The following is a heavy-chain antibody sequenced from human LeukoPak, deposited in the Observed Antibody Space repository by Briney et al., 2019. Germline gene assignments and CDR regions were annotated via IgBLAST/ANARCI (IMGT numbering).Heavy chain of an antibody. CDR2: IYSGGST. CDR3: ASVPLADYDFWSGYYYYFDY. V-gene: IGHV3-53*01. CDR1: GFTVSSNY. Sequence: PGGSLRLSCAASGFTVSSNYMSWVRQAPGKGLEWVSVIYSGGSTYYADSVKGRFTISRDNAKNSLYLQMNSLRAEDTAVYYCASVPLADYDFWSGYYYYFDYWGQGTLVTVSS. J-gene: IGHJ4*02. D-gene: IGHD3-3*01.